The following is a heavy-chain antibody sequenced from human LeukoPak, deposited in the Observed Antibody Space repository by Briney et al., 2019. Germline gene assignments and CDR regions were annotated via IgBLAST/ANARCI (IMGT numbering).Heavy chain of an antibody. CDR2: ISHDGSVD. D-gene: IGHD2-21*01. CDR3: ARVMHIVVVNVDFDI. CDR1: EFTYSNYA. Sequence: PGGSLRLSCAASEFTYSNYAMDWVRQAPGKGLEWVAFISHDGSVDYYADSVKGRFTISRDNSKNTLYLQMNSLRAEDTAVYYCARVMHIVVVNVDFDIWGQGTMVTVSS. V-gene: IGHV3-30-3*01. J-gene: IGHJ3*02.